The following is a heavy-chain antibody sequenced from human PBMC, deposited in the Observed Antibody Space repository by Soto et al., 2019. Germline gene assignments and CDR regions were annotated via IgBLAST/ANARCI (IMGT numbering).Heavy chain of an antibody. CDR1: GYTFTSYG. J-gene: IGHJ6*03. D-gene: IGHD2-2*01. CDR2: ISAYNGNT. CDR3: AIGGYCSSTSSPLSYYYYIDG. V-gene: IGHV1-18*01. Sequence: QVQLVQSGAEVKKPGASVKVSCKASGYTFTSYGISWVRQAPGQGLEWMGWISAYNGNTNYAQTLQGRVTMTTDTSTSTADMELRSLRAEDTAVYYCAIGGYCSSTSSPLSYYYYIDGWGKGTTVTVSS.